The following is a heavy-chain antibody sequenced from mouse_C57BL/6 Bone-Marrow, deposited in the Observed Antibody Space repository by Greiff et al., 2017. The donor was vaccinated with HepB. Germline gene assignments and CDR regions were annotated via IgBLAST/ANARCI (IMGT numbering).Heavy chain of an antibody. D-gene: IGHD1-1*01. CDR3: ARSITTVVATRD. V-gene: IGHV1-59*01. CDR2: IYPSDSYT. CDR1: GYTFTSYW. J-gene: IGHJ2*01. Sequence: QVQLQHPGAELVRPGTSVKLSCKASGYTFTSYWMHWVKQRPGQGLEWIGVIYPSDSYTNYNQKFKGKATFAVDTSSSTAYMQLSSLTSEDSAVYYCARSITTVVATRDWGQGTTLTVSS.